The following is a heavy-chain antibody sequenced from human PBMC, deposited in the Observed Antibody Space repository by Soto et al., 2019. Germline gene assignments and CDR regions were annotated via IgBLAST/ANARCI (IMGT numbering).Heavy chain of an antibody. CDR2: ISYDGRNK. V-gene: IGHV3-30*18. CDR1: DFSFRNYG. Sequence: QERVVESGGGEVQPGTSLRLSCVASDFSFRNYGMHWVRQAPGKGLEWVADISYDGRNKYYAESVKGRFTISSDNSKNTLYLQMNSLRTEDTAVYYCAKDWRWVQQINGMNVWGQGTTVTVSS. D-gene: IGHD6-13*01. J-gene: IGHJ6*02. CDR3: AKDWRWVQQINGMNV.